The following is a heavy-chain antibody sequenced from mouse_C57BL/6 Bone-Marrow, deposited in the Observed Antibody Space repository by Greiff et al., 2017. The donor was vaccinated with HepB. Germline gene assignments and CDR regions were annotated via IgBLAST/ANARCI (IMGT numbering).Heavy chain of an antibody. CDR2: IDPANGNT. CDR1: GFNIKNTY. Sequence: VQLKESVAELVRPGASVKLSCTASGFNIKNTYMHWVKHRPEQGLEWIGRIDPANGNTKYAPKFQGKATITADTSSNTAYLQLSSLTSEDTAIYYCARRGWLPQAWFAYWGQGTLVTVSA. J-gene: IGHJ3*01. D-gene: IGHD2-3*01. V-gene: IGHV14-3*01. CDR3: ARRGWLPQAWFAY.